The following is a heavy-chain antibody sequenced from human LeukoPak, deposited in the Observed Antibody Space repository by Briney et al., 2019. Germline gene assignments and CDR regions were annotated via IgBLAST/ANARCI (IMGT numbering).Heavy chain of an antibody. J-gene: IGHJ4*02. D-gene: IGHD4-17*01. CDR1: GGSISSSSYY. CDR3: AICYGANEGSFDY. CDR2: IYYSGST. V-gene: IGHV4-39*01. Sequence: SETLSLTCTVSGGSISSSSYYWGWIRQPPGKGLEWIGSIYYSGSTYYNPSLKSRVTISVDTSKNQFSLKLSSVTAADTAVYYCAICYGANEGSFDYWGQGTLVTVSS.